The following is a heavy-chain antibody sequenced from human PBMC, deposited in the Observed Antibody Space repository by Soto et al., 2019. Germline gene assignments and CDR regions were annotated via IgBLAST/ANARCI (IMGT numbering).Heavy chain of an antibody. J-gene: IGHJ6*02. V-gene: IGHV1-69*01. CDR1: GGTFSSYA. D-gene: IGHD6-13*01. Sequence: QVQLVQSGAEVKKPGSSVKVSCKASGGTFSSYAISWVRQAPGQGLEWMGGIIPIFGTANYAQKFQGRVRITADESTSTAYMELSSLRSEDTAVYYCARGLAAAGTRLYYYGMDVWGQGTTVTVSS. CDR3: ARGLAAAGTRLYYYGMDV. CDR2: IIPIFGTA.